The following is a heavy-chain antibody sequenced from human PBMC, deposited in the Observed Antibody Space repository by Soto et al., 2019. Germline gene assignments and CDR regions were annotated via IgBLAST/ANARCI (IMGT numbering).Heavy chain of an antibody. CDR3: ASSKSVVVAPDY. V-gene: IGHV1-8*01. J-gene: IGHJ4*02. D-gene: IGHD2-21*01. Sequence: QVQLVQSGAEVKKPGASVKVSCKASGYTFTSYDINWVRQATGQGLEWMGWMNPNSGNTGYAQKFQGRVTMTRNTSRLAAYMELSSLRSEVTAVYCCASSKSVVVAPDYWGQGTLVTVSS. CDR1: GYTFTSYD. CDR2: MNPNSGNT.